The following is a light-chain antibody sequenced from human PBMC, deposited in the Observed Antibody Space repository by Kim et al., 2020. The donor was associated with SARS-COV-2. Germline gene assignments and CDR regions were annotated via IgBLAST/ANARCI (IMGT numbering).Light chain of an antibody. CDR2: GAS. Sequence: LSPGEGATISCRTNQIVSSCFVAWYQQKPGQAPRLLNYGASSRATVIPDRFSGSWSRTDFTLTSSRLQPEDFVVYYCQQYGSSPLTFGGGTKLEI. CDR1: QIVSSCF. V-gene: IGKV3-20*01. J-gene: IGKJ4*01. CDR3: QQYGSSPLT.